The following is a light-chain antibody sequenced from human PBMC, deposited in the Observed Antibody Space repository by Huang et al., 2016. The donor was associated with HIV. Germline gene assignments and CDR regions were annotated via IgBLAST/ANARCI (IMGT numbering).Light chain of an antibody. J-gene: IGKJ5*01. CDR3: QQYDKWPPIT. Sequence: IVMTQSPATLSVSPGERATLSCRASQSVNNNLAWYQQKPGQAPRLLIYGASTRATGIPARFSGSGFGTEFTLTISSLQFEDFAVYYCQQYDKWPPITFGQGTRLEMK. CDR2: GAS. CDR1: QSVNNN. V-gene: IGKV3D-15*01.